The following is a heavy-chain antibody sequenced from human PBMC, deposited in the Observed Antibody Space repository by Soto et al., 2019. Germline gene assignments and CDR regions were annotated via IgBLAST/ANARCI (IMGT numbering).Heavy chain of an antibody. V-gene: IGHV3-30*19. CDR1: GFTFSSYG. Sequence: GGSLRLSCAASGFTFSSYGMHWVRQAPGKGLEWVAVISYDGSNKYYADSVKGRFTISRDNSKNTLHLQMNSLRAEDTAVYYCAREMLRNWKHGDYYYGMDVWGQGTTVTVSS. CDR2: ISYDGSNK. D-gene: IGHD1-1*01. CDR3: AREMLRNWKHGDYYYGMDV. J-gene: IGHJ6*02.